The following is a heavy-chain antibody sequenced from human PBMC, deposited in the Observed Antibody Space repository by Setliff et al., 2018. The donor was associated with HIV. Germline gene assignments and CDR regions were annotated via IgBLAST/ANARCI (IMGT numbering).Heavy chain of an antibody. CDR2: VYYTGST. CDR3: ARRRPPPSGLYSAYYMDV. J-gene: IGHJ6*03. CDR1: GGSIGSYY. Sequence: KPSETLSFTCIVSGGSIGSYYWSWIRQSPGKGLEWIGYVYYTGSTNYNPSLKSRVTIGVDTSKNQFSLKLTSVTAADAAVYYCARRRPPPSGLYSAYYMDVWGTGTTVTV. V-gene: IGHV4-59*08. D-gene: IGHD1-26*01.